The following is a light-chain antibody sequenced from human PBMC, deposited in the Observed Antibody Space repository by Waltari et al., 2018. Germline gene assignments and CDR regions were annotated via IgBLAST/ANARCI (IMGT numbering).Light chain of an antibody. V-gene: IGKV1-5*03. CDR3: QQYNTYSS. Sequence: DMQMTQSPSTLSAPVGDTTTITSRASQSISNYLAWYQQKPGKAPKLLIYKASSSGSGVPSRFSGSGSGTEFTLSISSLQPDDFATYYCQQYNTYSSFGQGTKLEIK. J-gene: IGKJ2*03. CDR2: KAS. CDR1: QSISNY.